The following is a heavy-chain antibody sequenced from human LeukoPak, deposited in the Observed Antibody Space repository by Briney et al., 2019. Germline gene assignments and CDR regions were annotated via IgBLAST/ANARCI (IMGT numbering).Heavy chain of an antibody. CDR1: GFTFSSYE. V-gene: IGHV3-48*03. D-gene: IGHD2-15*01. CDR2: ISSSGST. Sequence: GGSLRLSCAASGFTFSSYEMYWVRQAPGKGLEWISYISSSGSTKYADSVKGRFTISRDNARNSLYLQMNSLRAEDTAVYFCARVRGCSLSRCFEDYWGQGTLVTVSS. J-gene: IGHJ4*02. CDR3: ARVRGCSLSRCFEDY.